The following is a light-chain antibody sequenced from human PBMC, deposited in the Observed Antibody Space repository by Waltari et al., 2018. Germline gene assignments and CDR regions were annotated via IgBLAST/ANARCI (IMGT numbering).Light chain of an antibody. V-gene: IGKV3-20*01. CDR3: QQYGSSFTWT. Sequence: EIVLTQSPGTVSLSPGERATLSCRASQSVSSSYLAWYQQKPGQAPRLLIYGASSRATGIPDRFSGSGSGTDFTLTISRLEPEDFAVYYCQQYGSSFTWTFGQGTKVEIK. CDR2: GAS. CDR1: QSVSSSY. J-gene: IGKJ1*01.